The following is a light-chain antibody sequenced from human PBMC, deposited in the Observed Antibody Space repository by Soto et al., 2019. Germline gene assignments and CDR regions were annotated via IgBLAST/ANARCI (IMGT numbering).Light chain of an antibody. CDR1: QSVSTS. CDR2: DAS. V-gene: IGKV3-11*01. CDR3: QVRDVWPS. Sequence: IVLTQSPVTLALSPGESAVLSCRASQSVSTSLAWYQHKPGQAPRLFIYDASKRAPGVPARFTGSGSGTDFTLTSSSLEHEDIAVYYCQVRDVWPSFGQGTKVEIK. J-gene: IGKJ1*01.